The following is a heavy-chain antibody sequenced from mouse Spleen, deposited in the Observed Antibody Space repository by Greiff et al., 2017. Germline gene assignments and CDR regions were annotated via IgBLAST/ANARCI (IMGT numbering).Heavy chain of an antibody. D-gene: IGHD2-1*01. CDR1: GFTFSSYA. CDR3: ARHDGNYVNWYFDV. CDR2: INSNGGST. J-gene: IGHJ1*01. Sequence: EVKLVESGGGLVKPGGSLKLSCAASGFTFSSYAMSWVRQTPEKRLEWVAAINSNGGSTYYPDTVKDRFTISRDNAKNTLYLQMSSLRSEDTALYYCARHDGNYVNWYFDVWGAGTTVTVSS. V-gene: IGHV5-6-2*01.